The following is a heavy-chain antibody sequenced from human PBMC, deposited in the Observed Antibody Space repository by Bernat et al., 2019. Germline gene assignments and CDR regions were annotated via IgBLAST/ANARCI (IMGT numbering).Heavy chain of an antibody. CDR1: GFTFSSYS. CDR2: ISSSSSYI. V-gene: IGHV3-21*01. J-gene: IGHJ4*02. Sequence: EVQLVESGGGLVKPGGSLRLSCAASGFTFSSYSMNWVRQAPGKGLEWVSSISSSSSYIYYADSVKGRFNISRDNAKNSLYLQMNSLRAEDTAVYYCARDGNYYGSGTPQTYFDYWGQGTLVTVSS. D-gene: IGHD3-10*01. CDR3: ARDGNYYGSGTPQTYFDY.